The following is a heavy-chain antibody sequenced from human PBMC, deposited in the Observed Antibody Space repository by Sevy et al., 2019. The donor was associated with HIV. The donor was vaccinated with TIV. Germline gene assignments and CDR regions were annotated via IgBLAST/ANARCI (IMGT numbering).Heavy chain of an antibody. D-gene: IGHD2-2*01. V-gene: IGHV3-48*02. J-gene: IGHJ5*02. CDR2: ISSSGSTI. CDR3: AGDDLGYCNTTRCWGWVEP. Sequence: GGSLRLSCAASGFTFSSYTMNWVRQAPGKGLEWISYISSSGSTIYYADSVKGRFTISRDNAKNSLYLQMNSLRDEDQAVVYCAGDDLGYCNTTRCWGWVEPWGQGTLVTVSS. CDR1: GFTFSSYT.